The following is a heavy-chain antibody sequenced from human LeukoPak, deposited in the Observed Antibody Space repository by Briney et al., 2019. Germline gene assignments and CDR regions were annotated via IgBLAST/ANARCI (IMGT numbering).Heavy chain of an antibody. CDR2: INDDGRYK. CDR3: TKRITSGGWYFDL. D-gene: IGHD6-13*01. V-gene: IGHV3-30*02. J-gene: IGHJ2*01. Sequence: GGSLRLSCAASGSTFTSYGMFWVRQAPGKGLEWVAAINDDGRYKYYADSVKGRFTISRDNSKNTLYVQMNSLRLEDTAVYHCTKRITSGGWYFDLWGRGTLVIVSS. CDR1: GSTFTSYG.